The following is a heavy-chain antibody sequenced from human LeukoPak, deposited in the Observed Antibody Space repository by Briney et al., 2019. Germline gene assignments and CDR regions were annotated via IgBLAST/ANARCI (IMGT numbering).Heavy chain of an antibody. CDR3: ARDLYCTSTSCFNY. Sequence: SQTLSLTCNVSGGSIGSGSYYWSWIRQPAGKGLEWIGRIYTKGSTDYNPSLKSRVTISIDTSKNQFSLKLSSVTAADTAVYYCARDLYCTSTSCFNYWGQGTLVTVSS. V-gene: IGHV4-61*02. D-gene: IGHD2-2*01. CDR1: GGSIGSGSYY. J-gene: IGHJ4*02. CDR2: IYTKGST.